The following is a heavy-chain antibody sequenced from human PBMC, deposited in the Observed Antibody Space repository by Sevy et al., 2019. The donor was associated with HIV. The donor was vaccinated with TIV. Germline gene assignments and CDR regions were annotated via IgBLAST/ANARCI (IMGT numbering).Heavy chain of an antibody. Sequence: GGSLGLSCTSSGFTFGDYAMSWFRQAPGKGLEWVAFIRRNSHEPYGGTTEYAASVKGRFTISRDDSKRIAYLQMNSLKTEDTAVYYCTRALATADTPEYYFDYWGQGILVTVSS. D-gene: IGHD5-12*01. V-gene: IGHV3-49*03. CDR1: GFTFGDYA. CDR3: TRALATADTPEYYFDY. J-gene: IGHJ4*02. CDR2: IRRNSHEPYGGTT.